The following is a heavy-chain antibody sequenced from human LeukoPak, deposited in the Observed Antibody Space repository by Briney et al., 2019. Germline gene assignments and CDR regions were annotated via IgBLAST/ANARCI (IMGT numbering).Heavy chain of an antibody. Sequence: SVKVSCKASGGTFSSYAISWGRQAPGQGLEWMGRIIPILGIANYAQKFQGRVTITADKSTSTAYMELSSLRSEDMAVYYCARDELAFDTWGQGTMVTVSS. CDR1: GGTFSSYA. J-gene: IGHJ3*02. CDR2: IIPILGIA. CDR3: ARDELAFDT. V-gene: IGHV1-69*04.